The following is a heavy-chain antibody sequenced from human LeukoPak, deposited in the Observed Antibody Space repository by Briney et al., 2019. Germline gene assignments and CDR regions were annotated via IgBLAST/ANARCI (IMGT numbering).Heavy chain of an antibody. V-gene: IGHV3-30*02. J-gene: IGHJ3*02. CDR1: GFTFSSYG. D-gene: IGHD2-15*01. Sequence: GSLRLSCAASGFTFSSYGMHWVRQAPGKGREWVAFIRYDGSNKYYVDSVKGRFAISRDNSKNTLYLQMNSLKASDTAMYYCARLSQLLLKGDEDAFDIWGQGTMVTVSS. CDR2: IRYDGSNK. CDR3: ARLSQLLLKGDEDAFDI.